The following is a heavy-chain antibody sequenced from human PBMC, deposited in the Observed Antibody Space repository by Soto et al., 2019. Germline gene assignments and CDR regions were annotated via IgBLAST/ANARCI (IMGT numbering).Heavy chain of an antibody. D-gene: IGHD2-2*01. V-gene: IGHV3-13*01. CDR2: IDIAGDT. J-gene: IGHJ5*02. CDR3: VREYCSSTSCLNWFDP. Sequence: PGGSLRLSCAASAFTFSSFDIHWVRQATGKGLEWVSKIDIAGDTYYAGSVKGRFTISRENAKNSAYLQMKSLRAGDTAVYYCVREYCSSTSCLNWFDPWGQGTLVTGS. CDR1: AFTFSSFD.